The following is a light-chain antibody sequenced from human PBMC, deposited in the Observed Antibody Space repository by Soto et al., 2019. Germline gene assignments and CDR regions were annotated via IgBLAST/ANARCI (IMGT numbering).Light chain of an antibody. Sequence: QSALTQPASVSGSPGQSITISCTGTSSDVGTYNLVSWHQLHPGKAPRLIIYEGIKRPSGVSNRFSGSKSGNTASLTVSGLQAEDEADYFCCSYAGSNTFWVFGGGTKLTVL. J-gene: IGLJ3*02. CDR2: EGI. CDR3: CSYAGSNTFWV. CDR1: SSDVGTYNL. V-gene: IGLV2-23*01.